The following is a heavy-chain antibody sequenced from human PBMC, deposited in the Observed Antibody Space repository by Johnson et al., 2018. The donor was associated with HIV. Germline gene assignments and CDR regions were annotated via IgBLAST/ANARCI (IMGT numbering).Heavy chain of an antibody. J-gene: IGHJ3*02. CDR3: ARGPTYYADPFAFDI. CDR1: GFTFSDYY. V-gene: IGHV3-11*04. D-gene: IGHD4-17*01. Sequence: QVQLVESGGGLVKPGGSLRLSCAASGFTFSDYYMSWIRQAPGKGLEWVSYISGSDNTIYYADSVKGRFTISRDNAKNSLYLQMNSLRAEDTAVYYCARGPTYYADPFAFDIWGQGTMVTVSS. CDR2: ISGSDNTI.